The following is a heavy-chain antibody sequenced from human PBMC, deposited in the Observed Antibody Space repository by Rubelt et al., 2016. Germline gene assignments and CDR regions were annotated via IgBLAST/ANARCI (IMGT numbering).Heavy chain of an antibody. J-gene: IGHJ4*02. CDR2: IYYSGST. V-gene: IGHV4-59*08. CDR1: GGSISNYF. Sequence: QVQLQESGPGLVKPSETLSLTCTVSGGSISNYFWSWIRQPPGKGLEWIGYIYYSGSTNYNPSLKSRVTISVDTSKNQFSLKLSSVTAADTAVYYCARRDTTFDYWGQGTLVTVSS. CDR3: ARRDTTFDY. D-gene: IGHD5-18*01.